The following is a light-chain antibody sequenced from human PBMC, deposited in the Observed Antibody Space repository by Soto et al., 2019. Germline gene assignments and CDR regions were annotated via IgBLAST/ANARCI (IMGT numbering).Light chain of an antibody. CDR2: KTS. Sequence: DIVMTQTPLSSPVTLGQPASISCRSSQSLLDSDGDTYLSWLQQRPGQPPRLLIYKTSSLFSGVPDRFSGSGAETDFTLKISRVEVEDVGVYYCMQATQFPHTFGQGTKLEI. CDR3: MQATQFPHT. V-gene: IGKV2-24*01. CDR1: QSLLDSDGDTY. J-gene: IGKJ2*01.